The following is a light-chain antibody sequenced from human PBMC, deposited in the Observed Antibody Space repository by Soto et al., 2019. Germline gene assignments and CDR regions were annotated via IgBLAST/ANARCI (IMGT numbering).Light chain of an antibody. V-gene: IGKV1-27*01. CDR3: QKYNSAFRT. CDR1: QGISFY. Sequence: DIQMTQSPSSLSASVGDTVTITCRASQGISFYLAWYQQKPGKAPKLLIYDASILLSGVPSRFRGNRSGTDFALTISSLQPEDAATYYCQKYNSAFRTFGQGTKLEIK. CDR2: DAS. J-gene: IGKJ2*01.